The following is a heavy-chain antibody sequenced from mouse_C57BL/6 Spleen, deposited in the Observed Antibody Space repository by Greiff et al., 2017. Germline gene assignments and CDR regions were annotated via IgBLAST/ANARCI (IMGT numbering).Heavy chain of an antibody. V-gene: IGHV1-69*01. D-gene: IGHD1-1*01. Sequence: QVQLQQPGAELVMPGASVKLSCKASGYTFTSYWKHWVKQRPGQGLEWIGEIDPSDSYTNYNQKFKGKSTLTVDKSSSTAYMQLSSLTSEDSAVYYCARFITTVVAPDYWGQGTTLTVSS. CDR1: GYTFTSYW. CDR3: ARFITTVVAPDY. CDR2: IDPSDSYT. J-gene: IGHJ2*01.